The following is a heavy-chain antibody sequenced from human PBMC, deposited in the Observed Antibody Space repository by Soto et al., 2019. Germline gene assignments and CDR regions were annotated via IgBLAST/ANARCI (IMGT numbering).Heavy chain of an antibody. CDR1: GFTVSSNY. CDR3: ASLLNTAMVTSDAFDI. CDR2: IYSGGST. D-gene: IGHD5-18*01. J-gene: IGHJ3*02. Sequence: GGSLRLSCAASGFTVSSNYMSWVRQAPGKGLEWVSVIYSGGSTYYADSVKGRFTISRDNSKNTLYLQMNSLKAEDTAVYYCASLLNTAMVTSDAFDIWGQGTMVTVSS. V-gene: IGHV3-53*01.